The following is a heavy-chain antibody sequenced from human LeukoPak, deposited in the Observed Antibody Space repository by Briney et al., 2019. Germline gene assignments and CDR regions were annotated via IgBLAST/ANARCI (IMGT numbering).Heavy chain of an antibody. V-gene: IGHV1-8*01. D-gene: IGHD6-19*01. CDR3: ARRVAYSSGWFDYYGMDV. J-gene: IGHJ6*02. CDR1: GYTFTSYD. CDR2: MNPNSGNT. Sequence: ASVTVSCKASGYTFTSYDINWVRQAPGQGLEWMGWMNPNSGNTGYAQKFQGRVTITRNTSISTAYMELSSLRSEDTAVYYCARRVAYSSGWFDYYGMDVWGQGTTVTVSS.